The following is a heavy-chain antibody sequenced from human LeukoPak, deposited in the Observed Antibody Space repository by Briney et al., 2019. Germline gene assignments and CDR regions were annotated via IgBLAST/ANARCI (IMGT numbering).Heavy chain of an antibody. CDR3: AKGGLAAAGINY. D-gene: IGHD6-13*01. CDR2: IWYDGSNK. V-gene: IGHV3-33*06. J-gene: IGHJ4*02. Sequence: PGRSLRLSCGASGFTFRNYGMHWVRQAPGKGLKWVAIIWYDGSNKYYADSVKGRFTISRDNSKNMVYLQMNSLRAEDTAVYYCAKGGLAAAGINYWGQGTLVTVS. CDR1: GFTFRNYG.